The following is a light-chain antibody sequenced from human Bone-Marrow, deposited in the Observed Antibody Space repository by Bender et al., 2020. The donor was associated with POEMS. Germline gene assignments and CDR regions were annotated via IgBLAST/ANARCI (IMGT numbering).Light chain of an antibody. CDR1: SSDIAINY. CDR3: CSYAGSHVV. V-gene: IGLV2-23*02. Sequence: QSVLTQPPSASGTPGQRVTISCSGSSSDIAINYVYWYQQHPGKAPKLMIYDVSKRPSGVSNRFSGSKSGNTASLTISGLQAEDEADYYCCSYAGSHVVFGGGTKLTVL. J-gene: IGLJ2*01. CDR2: DVS.